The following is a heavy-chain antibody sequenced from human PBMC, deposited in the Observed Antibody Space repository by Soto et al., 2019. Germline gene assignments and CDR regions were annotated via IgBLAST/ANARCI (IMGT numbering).Heavy chain of an antibody. V-gene: IGHV3-30-3*01. CDR3: ARDWSEVAGTGYWFDP. CDR2: ISYDGSNK. Sequence: PGGSLRLSCASSGCPFISYAMHWVRQAPGKGLEWVAVISYDGSNKYYADSVKGRFTISRDNSKNTLYLQMNSLRAEDTAVYYCARDWSEVAGTGYWFDPWGQGTLVTVSS. J-gene: IGHJ5*02. D-gene: IGHD6-19*01. CDR1: GCPFISYA.